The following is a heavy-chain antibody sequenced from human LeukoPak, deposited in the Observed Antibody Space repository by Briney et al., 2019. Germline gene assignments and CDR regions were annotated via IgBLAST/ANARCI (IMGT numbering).Heavy chain of an antibody. Sequence: SETLSLTCAVYGGSFSGYYWSWIRQTPGKGLEWIGEMNHSGSTNYNPSLKSRVTISVDTSKNQFSLKLSSVTAADTAVYYCARAGYYGSGSYALRTNYYYYYGMDVWGQGTTVTVSS. CDR2: MNHSGST. J-gene: IGHJ6*02. D-gene: IGHD3-10*01. CDR1: GGSFSGYY. V-gene: IGHV4-34*01. CDR3: ARAGYYGSGSYALRTNYYYYYGMDV.